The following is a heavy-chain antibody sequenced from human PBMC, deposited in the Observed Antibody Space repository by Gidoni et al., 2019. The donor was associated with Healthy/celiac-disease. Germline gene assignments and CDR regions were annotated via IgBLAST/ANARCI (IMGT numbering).Heavy chain of an antibody. Sequence: QLQLQESGPGLVKPSETLSLTCTVSGGSISSSRYYWGWIRQPPGKGLEWSGSIYYSGSTYYNPSRKSRVTISVDTSKNQFSLKLSSVTAADTAVYYCASHIAVAGTDAFDIWGQGTMVTVSS. CDR1: GGSISSSRYY. D-gene: IGHD6-19*01. J-gene: IGHJ3*02. V-gene: IGHV4-39*01. CDR3: ASHIAVAGTDAFDI. CDR2: IYYSGST.